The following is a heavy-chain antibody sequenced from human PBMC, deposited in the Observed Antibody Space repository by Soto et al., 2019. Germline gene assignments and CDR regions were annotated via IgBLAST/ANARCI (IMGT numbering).Heavy chain of an antibody. J-gene: IGHJ4*02. D-gene: IGHD1-7*01. CDR3: ARELELRDFDY. Sequence: ASVTVYCQASGYRYINYGISWVRQAPGQGLEWMGWISAYNGNTNYAQKLQGRVTMTTDTSTSTAYMELRSLRSDDTAVYYCARELELRDFDYWGQGTLVTVSS. CDR1: GYRYINYG. V-gene: IGHV1-18*01. CDR2: ISAYNGNT.